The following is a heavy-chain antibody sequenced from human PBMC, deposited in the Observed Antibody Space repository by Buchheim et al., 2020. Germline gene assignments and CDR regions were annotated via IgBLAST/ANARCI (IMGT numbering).Heavy chain of an antibody. Sequence: QVQLQESGPGLVKPSQTLSLTCTVSGGSISSGGYYWSWIRQHPGKGLGWIGYIYYSGSTYYTPSLKSRVIISVQTSMNQLSLKLSSVTAADTAVYYCARDAITMVRGVMEDYYGMDVWGQGTT. CDR3: ARDAITMVRGVMEDYYGMDV. D-gene: IGHD3-10*01. CDR2: IYYSGST. J-gene: IGHJ6*02. V-gene: IGHV4-31*03. CDR1: GGSISSGGYY.